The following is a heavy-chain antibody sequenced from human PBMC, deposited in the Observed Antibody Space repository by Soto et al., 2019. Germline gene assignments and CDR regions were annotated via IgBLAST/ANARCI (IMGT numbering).Heavy chain of an antibody. V-gene: IGHV4-31*03. Sequence: LXLTFSFSGVSLTSGTSYWSWIRQHPGKGLEWIGYIFYSGSTDYNPSLKSRVNISVDTSKNQFSLKLSSLTAAETAVYYCASTEDFFDYWGQGTLVT. J-gene: IGHJ4*02. CDR3: ASTEDFFDY. CDR1: GVSLTSGTSY. CDR2: IFYSGST.